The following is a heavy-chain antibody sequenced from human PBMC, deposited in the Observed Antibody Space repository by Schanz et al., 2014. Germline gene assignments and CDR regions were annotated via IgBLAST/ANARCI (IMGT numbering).Heavy chain of an antibody. Sequence: EVHLLESGGGLVEPGGSLRLSCATSGFSLDIFAVSWVRQAPGKGLEWVSGFDAHDGRAYYADSAKGRFTISRDNSKSTLYVEMNSLRVEDTAVYYCAKTLFPGGTQTFGNWGRGTLVTVSS. CDR1: GFSLDIFA. J-gene: IGHJ4*02. D-gene: IGHD2-8*02. V-gene: IGHV3-23*01. CDR3: AKTLFPGGTQTFGN. CDR2: FDAHDGRA.